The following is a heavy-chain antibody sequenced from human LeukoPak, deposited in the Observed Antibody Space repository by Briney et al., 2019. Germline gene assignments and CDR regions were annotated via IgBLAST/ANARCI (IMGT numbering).Heavy chain of an antibody. J-gene: IGHJ4*02. D-gene: IGHD3-3*01. CDR2: IYSDNT. CDR1: GFTVSSNS. Sequence: PGGSLRLSCTVSGFTVSSNSMSWVRQAPGKGLEWVSFIYSDNTHYSDSVKGRFTISRDNSKNTLYLQMNSLRAEDTAVYYCAKDVWQDFCFDSWGQGTLVTVSS. V-gene: IGHV3-53*01. CDR3: AKDVWQDFCFDS.